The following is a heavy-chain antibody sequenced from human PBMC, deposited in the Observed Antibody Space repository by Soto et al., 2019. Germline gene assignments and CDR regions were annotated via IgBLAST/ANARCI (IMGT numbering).Heavy chain of an antibody. CDR2: ISPGSRYP. V-gene: IGHV3-11*06. Sequence: AGGSLRLSCASSGFTFVDSYMSWIRQAPGKGLEWLSYISPGSRYPAYADSVKGRFTISRDNAKRSLYLQMMSLTAEDTAIYYCVRGGGGGLFDPWGQGTMVTVS. CDR1: GFTFVDSY. J-gene: IGHJ5*02. D-gene: IGHD2-15*01. CDR3: VRGGGGGLFDP.